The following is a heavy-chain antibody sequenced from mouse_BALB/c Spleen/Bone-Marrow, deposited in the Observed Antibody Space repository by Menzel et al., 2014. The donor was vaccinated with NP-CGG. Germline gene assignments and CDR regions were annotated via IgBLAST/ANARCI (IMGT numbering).Heavy chain of an antibody. Sequence: VKLMESGPGLVAPSQSLPITCTVSGFSLTSYGVHWVRQPPGKGLEWLGVIWAGGSTNYNSALMSRLSISEDNSKSQVFLRMNSLQTDDTAMYYCAREGGYYYGSRVAWFAYWGQGTLVTVSA. CDR1: GFSLTSYG. D-gene: IGHD1-1*01. V-gene: IGHV2-9*02. CDR2: IWAGGST. CDR3: AREGGYYYGSRVAWFAY. J-gene: IGHJ3*01.